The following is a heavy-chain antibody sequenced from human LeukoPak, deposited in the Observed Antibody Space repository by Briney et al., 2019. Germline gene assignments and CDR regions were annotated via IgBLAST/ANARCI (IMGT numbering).Heavy chain of an antibody. J-gene: IGHJ4*02. CDR3: ARDPQSGNERYFDY. CDR2: ISGSGTIT. V-gene: IGHV3-23*01. D-gene: IGHD5-12*01. Sequence: GGSLRLSCAASGFTFSSYAMGWVRQAPGKGLEWVSVISGSGTITYYADSVKGRLTISRDNSKNTLYLQMNSLRAEDTAVYYCARDPQSGNERYFDYWGQGTLVSVSS. CDR1: GFTFSSYA.